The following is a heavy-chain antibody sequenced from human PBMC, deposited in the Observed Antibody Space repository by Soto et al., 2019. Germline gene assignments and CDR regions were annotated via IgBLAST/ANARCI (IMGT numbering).Heavy chain of an antibody. J-gene: IGHJ4*02. CDR3: AREINSDGYRGLYFDY. CDR1: GFTFSTFG. Sequence: QVLLVESGGGVVQPGRSLRLSCAASGFTFSTFGIHWVRQAPGKGLEWVAVIWYDGSDKYYAESVKGRFTISRDNSKSTLYLQMDTLRAEDTAVYYWAREINSDGYRGLYFDYWGQGNLVTVSS. CDR2: IWYDGSDK. D-gene: IGHD5-18*01. V-gene: IGHV3-33*01.